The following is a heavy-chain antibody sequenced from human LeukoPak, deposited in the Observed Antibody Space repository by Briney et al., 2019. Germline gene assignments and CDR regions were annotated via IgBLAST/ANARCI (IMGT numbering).Heavy chain of an antibody. CDR3: ARGRYDYVWGSYRYFDY. V-gene: IGHV3-33*01. CDR2: IWYDGSNK. J-gene: IGHJ4*02. D-gene: IGHD3-16*02. Sequence: GRSLRLSCAASGFTFSSYGMHWVRQAPGKGLEWVAVIWYDGSNKYYADSVKGRFTISRDNSKNTLYLQMNSLRAEDTAVYYCARGRYDYVWGSYRYFDYWGQGTLVTVSS. CDR1: GFTFSSYG.